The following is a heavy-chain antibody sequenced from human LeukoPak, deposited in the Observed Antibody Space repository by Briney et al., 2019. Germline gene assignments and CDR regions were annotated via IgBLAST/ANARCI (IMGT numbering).Heavy chain of an antibody. CDR3: TRGVPIVVSDWYFDL. CDR2: ISSSSSTM. J-gene: IGHJ2*01. V-gene: IGHV3-11*04. D-gene: IGHD2-21*01. Sequence: PGGSLRLSCAASGFTFSDAWMSWVRQAPGKGLEWVSYISSSSSTMYYADSVEGRFTISRDNARNSLFLQMNSLRADDTAVYYCTRGVPIVVSDWYFDLWGRGALITVSS. CDR1: GFTFSDAW.